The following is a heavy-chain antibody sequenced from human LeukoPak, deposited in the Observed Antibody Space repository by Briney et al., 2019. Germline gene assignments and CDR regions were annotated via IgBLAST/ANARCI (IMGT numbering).Heavy chain of an antibody. CDR1: GFTLRSYT. J-gene: IGHJ3*02. D-gene: IGHD5-12*01. CDR2: IGISSNKI. CDR3: ARAYSPPWITASYAFDI. V-gene: IGHV3-21*01. Sequence: PGGSLRLSCAASGFTLRSYTMNWVRQAPGKGLEWVSSIGISSNKIYYADSVKGRFIISRDNAKNSVYLQMNSLRAEDTAVYYCARAYSPPWITASYAFDIWGQGTMVTVSS.